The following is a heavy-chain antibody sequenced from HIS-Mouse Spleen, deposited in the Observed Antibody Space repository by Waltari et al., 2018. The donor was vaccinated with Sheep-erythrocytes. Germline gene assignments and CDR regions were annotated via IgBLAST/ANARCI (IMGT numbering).Heavy chain of an antibody. CDR1: GGSFSGYY. CDR3: ASQDSSSWKYFQH. V-gene: IGHV4-34*01. D-gene: IGHD6-13*01. J-gene: IGHJ1*01. Sequence: QVQLQQWGAGLLKPSETLSLTCAVYGGSFSGYYWSWIRQPPGKGLEWMGEINHSGSTNYNPSLKSRVTISVDTSKNQFSLKLSSVTAADTAVYYCASQDSSSWKYFQHWGQGTLVTVSS. CDR2: INHSGST.